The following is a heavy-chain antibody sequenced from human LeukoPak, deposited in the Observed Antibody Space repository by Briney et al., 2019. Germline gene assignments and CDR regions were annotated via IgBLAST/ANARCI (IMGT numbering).Heavy chain of an antibody. CDR1: GYTFTSYD. D-gene: IGHD3-22*01. CDR3: ARVWDVVIGYYYYGMDV. Sequence: ASVKVSCKASGYTFTSYDINWVRQAPGQGLEWMGGIIPIFGTANYAQKFQGRVTITADESTSTAYMELSSLRSEDTAVYYCARVWDVVIGYYYYGMDVWGQGTTVTVSS. V-gene: IGHV1-69*13. CDR2: IIPIFGTA. J-gene: IGHJ6*02.